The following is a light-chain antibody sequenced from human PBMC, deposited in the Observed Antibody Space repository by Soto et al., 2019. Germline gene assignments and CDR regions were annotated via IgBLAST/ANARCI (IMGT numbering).Light chain of an antibody. J-gene: IGKJ1*01. CDR1: QSVSSNY. CDR3: QQYGSSPTWT. Sequence: LTHSPGTLSLSPGERATLSCRASQSVSSNYLAWYQQKPGQAPRLLIYGASTRATGIPDGFSGSGSGTDFTLTISRLEPEDSAVYYCQQYGSSPTWTFGQGTMVDI. V-gene: IGKV3-20*01. CDR2: GAS.